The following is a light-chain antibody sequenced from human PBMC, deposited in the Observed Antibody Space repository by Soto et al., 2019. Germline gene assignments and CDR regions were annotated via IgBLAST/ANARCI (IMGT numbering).Light chain of an antibody. CDR2: GAS. Sequence: EIVMTQSPATLSESPGESATLSCRASQSVSSNLAWYQQKPGQATMLLIYGASTRATGIPARFSGSGSAAEFTLTISRLQCEDYAFYYCQQYNKWPLTFGGGTPVEIK. J-gene: IGKJ4*01. CDR1: QSVSSN. CDR3: QQYNKWPLT. V-gene: IGKV3-15*01.